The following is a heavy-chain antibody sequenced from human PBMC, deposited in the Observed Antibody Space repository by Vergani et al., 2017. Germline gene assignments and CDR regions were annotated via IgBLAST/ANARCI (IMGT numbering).Heavy chain of an antibody. J-gene: IGHJ6*02. V-gene: IGHV3-48*01. CDR1: GFTFSSYS. D-gene: IGHD2-15*01. Sequence: EVQLVESGGGLVQPGGSLRLSCAASGFTFSSYSMNWVRQAPGKGLEWVSYISSSSSTIYYADSVKGRFTISRDNAKNSLYLQMNSLRAEDTAVYYCAGEGLGCSGGSCYGTYYYYYGMDVWGQGTTVTVSS. CDR3: AGEGLGCSGGSCYGTYYYYYGMDV. CDR2: ISSSSSTI.